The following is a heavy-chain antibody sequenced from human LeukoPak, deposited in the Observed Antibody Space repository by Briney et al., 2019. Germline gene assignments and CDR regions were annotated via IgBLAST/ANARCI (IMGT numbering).Heavy chain of an antibody. D-gene: IGHD4-23*01. J-gene: IGHJ5*02. Sequence: PSETLSLTCTVSGGSISTSNYYWGWIRQPPGKGLEWIGEINHSGSTNYNPSLKSRVTISVDTSKNQFSLKLSSVTAADTAVYYCARRETTVVTSTRDHNWFDPWGQGTLVTVSS. CDR3: ARRETTVVTSTRDHNWFDP. CDR2: INHSGST. V-gene: IGHV4-39*07. CDR1: GGSISTSNYY.